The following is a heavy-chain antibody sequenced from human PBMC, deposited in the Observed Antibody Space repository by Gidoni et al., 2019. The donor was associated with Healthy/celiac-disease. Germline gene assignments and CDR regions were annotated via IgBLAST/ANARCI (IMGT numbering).Heavy chain of an antibody. Sequence: QVQLVESGGGLVKPGGSLRLSCAASGFTFSDHYMSWIRQAPGKGLEWVSYISSVGDTIYYVDSVKGRFTRSRDDAENSVFLQMNSLRAEDTGVYYCASYKTAANSGVDAFDVWGQGTLVTVSS. D-gene: IGHD6-13*01. CDR2: ISSVGDTI. CDR1: GFTFSDHY. V-gene: IGHV3-11*01. J-gene: IGHJ3*01. CDR3: ASYKTAANSGVDAFDV.